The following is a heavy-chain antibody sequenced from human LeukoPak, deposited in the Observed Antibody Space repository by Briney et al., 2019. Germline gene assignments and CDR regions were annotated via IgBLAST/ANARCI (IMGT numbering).Heavy chain of an antibody. CDR3: ARAAAVTNSWYYFDY. CDR2: IRYGGSN. Sequence: SQTLSLTCTVSGDSISSGDHYWTWIRQPPGKGLEWIGYIRYGGSNYYNPSLKSRVIISVDMSNNQFSLSLNSLSAADSAVYYCARAAAVTNSWYYFDYWGQGTLVTVSS. D-gene: IGHD2/OR15-2a*01. J-gene: IGHJ4*02. CDR1: GDSISSGDHY. V-gene: IGHV4-30-4*01.